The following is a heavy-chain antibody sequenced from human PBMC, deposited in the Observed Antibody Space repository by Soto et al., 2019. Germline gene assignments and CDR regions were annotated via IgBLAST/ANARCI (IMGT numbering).Heavy chain of an antibody. Sequence: SETLSLTCAVYGGSFSGYYWSWIRQPPGKGLEWIGEINHSGSTNYNPSLKSRVTISVDTSKNQFSLKLTSVTAADTAVYYCARDLSEAFDIWGQGTMVTVSS. J-gene: IGHJ3*02. CDR1: GGSFSGYY. CDR3: ARDLSEAFDI. CDR2: INHSGST. V-gene: IGHV4-34*01.